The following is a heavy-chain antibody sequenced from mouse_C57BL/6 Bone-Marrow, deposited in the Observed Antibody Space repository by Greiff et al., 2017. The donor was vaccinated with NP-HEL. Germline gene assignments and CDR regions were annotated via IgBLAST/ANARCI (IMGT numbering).Heavy chain of an antibody. CDR2: IYPGSGNT. D-gene: IGHD2-5*01. CDR3: ARDSNCLDY. Sequence: VQLQQSGAELVRPGASVKLSCKASGYTFTDYYINWVKQRPGQGLEWIARIYPGSGNTYYNEKFKGKATLTAEKSSSTAYMQLSSLTSEDSAVYFCARDSNCLDYWGQGTTLTVSS. CDR1: GYTFTDYY. V-gene: IGHV1-76*01. J-gene: IGHJ2*01.